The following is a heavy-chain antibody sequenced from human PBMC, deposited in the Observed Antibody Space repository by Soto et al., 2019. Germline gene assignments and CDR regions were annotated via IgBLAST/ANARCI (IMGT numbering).Heavy chain of an antibody. V-gene: IGHV3-23*01. Sequence: GGSLRLSCAASGFTFSSYAMSWVRQASGKGLEWVSAISGSGGSTYYADSVKGRFTISRDNSKNTLYLQMNSLRAEDTAVYYCAKDQGYCGGDCYSGWFDPWGQGTLVTVSS. J-gene: IGHJ5*02. CDR3: AKDQGYCGGDCYSGWFDP. D-gene: IGHD2-21*02. CDR1: GFTFSSYA. CDR2: ISGSGGST.